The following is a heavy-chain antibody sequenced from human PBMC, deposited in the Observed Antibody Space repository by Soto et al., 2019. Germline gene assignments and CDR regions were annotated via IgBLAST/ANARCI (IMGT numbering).Heavy chain of an antibody. D-gene: IGHD2-2*01. V-gene: IGHV4-31*03. Sequence: TLSLSFTVSCGSVSSGGYYWSWMRQHPGKGLEWIGYIYYSGSTYYNPSLKSRVTISVDTSKNQFSLKLSSVTAADTAVYYWARGWQCSSNSCSPGADVWGQGTTVTVSS. CDR1: CGSVSSGGYY. CDR3: ARGWQCSSNSCSPGADV. J-gene: IGHJ6*02. CDR2: IYYSGST.